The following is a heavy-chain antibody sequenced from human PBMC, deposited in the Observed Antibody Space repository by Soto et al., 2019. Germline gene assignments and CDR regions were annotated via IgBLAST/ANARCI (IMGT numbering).Heavy chain of an antibody. CDR1: GFTFTTFT. J-gene: IGHJ3*02. CDR2: ISSDSRHI. V-gene: IGHV3-21*01. Sequence: LRLSCAVSGFTFTTFTMSWVRQAPGKGLEWVSSISSDSRHIYYRDSVRGRFTISRDSAKKSVFLQMSSLRVEDTAVYYCAREPGIYDGSGNYYSESFDIWGQGTMVTVSS. CDR3: AREPGIYDGSGNYYSESFDI. D-gene: IGHD3-22*01.